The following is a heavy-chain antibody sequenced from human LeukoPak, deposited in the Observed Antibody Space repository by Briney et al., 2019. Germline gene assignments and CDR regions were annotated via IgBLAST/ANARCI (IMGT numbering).Heavy chain of an antibody. V-gene: IGHV3-23*01. CDR3: AKDSTGDHWYFDL. J-gene: IGHJ2*01. CDR2: ISDSGGST. D-gene: IGHD7-27*01. CDR1: GFTFNSYA. Sequence: GGSLRLSCAASGFTFNSYAMSWVRQAPGKGLEWVSAISDSGGSTNYADSVKGRFTISRDNSKNTLYLQMNSLRAEDAAVYYCAKDSTGDHWYFDLWGRGTLVTVSS.